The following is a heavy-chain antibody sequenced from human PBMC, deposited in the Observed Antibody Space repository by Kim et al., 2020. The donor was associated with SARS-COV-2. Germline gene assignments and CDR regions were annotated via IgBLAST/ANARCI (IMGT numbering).Heavy chain of an antibody. CDR1: GYTFTGYY. J-gene: IGHJ4*02. V-gene: IGHV1-2*02. Sequence: ASVKVSCKASGYTFTGYYMHWVRQAPGQGLGWMGWINPNSGGTNYAQKFQGRVTMTRDTSISTAYLELSRLRSDDTAVYYCARGSMITFGGVFDYWGQGALVTVSS. CDR3: ARGSMITFGGVFDY. D-gene: IGHD3-16*01. CDR2: INPNSGGT.